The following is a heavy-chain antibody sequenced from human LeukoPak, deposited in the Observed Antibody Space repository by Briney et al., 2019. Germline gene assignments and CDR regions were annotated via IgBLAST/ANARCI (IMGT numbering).Heavy chain of an antibody. D-gene: IGHD5-24*01. CDR2: VSNDGTEK. Sequence: GGSLRLSCAAPGFTFSSYAIHWVRQAPGKGLECVAVVSNDGTEKYYADSAKGRFTISRDNPKNTLYLQMNSLRTEDTAVYYCARDGGDGYNDLDYWGQGTLVTVSS. V-gene: IGHV3-30-3*01. J-gene: IGHJ4*02. CDR3: ARDGGDGYNDLDY. CDR1: GFTFSSYA.